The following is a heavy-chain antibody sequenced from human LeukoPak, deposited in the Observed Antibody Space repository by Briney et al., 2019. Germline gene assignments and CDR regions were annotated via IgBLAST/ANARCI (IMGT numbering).Heavy chain of an antibody. Sequence: ASVKVSCKASGYTFTGYYMHWVRQAPGQGLEWMGWINPNSGGTNYAQKFQGRVTMTRDTSISTAYMELSRLRPDDTAVYYCARAAYGSGSSDGYWGQGTLVTVSS. V-gene: IGHV1-2*02. D-gene: IGHD3-10*01. J-gene: IGHJ4*02. CDR3: ARAAYGSGSSDGY. CDR1: GYTFTGYY. CDR2: INPNSGGT.